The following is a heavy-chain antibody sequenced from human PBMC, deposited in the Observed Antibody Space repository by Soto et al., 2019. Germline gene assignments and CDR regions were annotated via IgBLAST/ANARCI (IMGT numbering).Heavy chain of an antibody. CDR2: ISSDATNK. CDR1: GFTFRDYA. J-gene: IGHJ6*02. V-gene: IGHV3-30-3*01. D-gene: IGHD6-6*01. Sequence: QVQLVESGGGVVQPGRSLRLSCAASGFTFRDYAMHWVRQAPGKGLEWVTLISSDATNKYLADSVKGRFTISRDNSRNTLYLKINSLRVEDTRIYDCATQGMAARKYYSTYLDVWGQGTTVIVTS. CDR3: ATQGMAARKYYSTYLDV.